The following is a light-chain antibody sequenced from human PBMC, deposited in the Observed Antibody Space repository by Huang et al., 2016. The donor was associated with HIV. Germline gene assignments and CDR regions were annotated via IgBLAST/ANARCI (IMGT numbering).Light chain of an antibody. Sequence: DIQMTQSPATLSASVGDRITITCRASQTISSWLAWYQQKPGKAPNRLIYAASRLQSGVPSRLSGSGSGTDFTLTSSSLQPDDVATYYCQQYNSYSPLTFGGGTKVEI. CDR1: QTISSW. J-gene: IGKJ4*01. CDR2: AAS. V-gene: IGKV1-5*01. CDR3: QQYNSYSPLT.